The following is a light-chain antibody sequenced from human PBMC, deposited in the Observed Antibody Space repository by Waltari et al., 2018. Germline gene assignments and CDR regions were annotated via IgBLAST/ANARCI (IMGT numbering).Light chain of an antibody. Sequence: SYELTQPPSVSVSPGRTARITCSGEALPKQYAFWYQQKPGQAPVLIIDKDTQRPSGILERFSGSSSGTTVTMTISGGQAGDEADYYCISADSGGTSTVFGGGTKLTVL. J-gene: IGLJ3*02. V-gene: IGLV3-25*03. CDR1: ALPKQY. CDR2: KDT. CDR3: ISADSGGTSTV.